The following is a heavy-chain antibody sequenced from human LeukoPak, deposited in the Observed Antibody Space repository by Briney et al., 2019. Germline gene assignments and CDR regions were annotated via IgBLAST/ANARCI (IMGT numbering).Heavy chain of an antibody. Sequence: PGGSLRLSCAASGFTFSSYAMSWVRQAPGKGLEWVSAISGSGGSTYYADSVKGRFTISRDNSKNTLYLQMNSLRAEDTAVYYCAKVRTNWNDADFDYWGQGTLSPSPQ. D-gene: IGHD1-20*01. V-gene: IGHV3-23*01. CDR2: ISGSGGST. CDR1: GFTFSSYA. CDR3: AKVRTNWNDADFDY. J-gene: IGHJ4*02.